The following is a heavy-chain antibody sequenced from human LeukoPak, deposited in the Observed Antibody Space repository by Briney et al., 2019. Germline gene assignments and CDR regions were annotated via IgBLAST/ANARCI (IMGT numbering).Heavy chain of an antibody. J-gene: IGHJ4*02. CDR3: AKGLLGAVVQPFDY. CDR1: GFTFDDYA. D-gene: IGHD6-19*01. V-gene: IGHV3-9*03. Sequence: PGGSLRLSCAVSGFTFDDYAMHWVRQAPGKGLEWVSGISWNSGSIGYADSVKGRFTISRDNAKNSLYLQMNSLRAEDMALYYCAKGLLGAVVQPFDYWGQGTLVTVSS. CDR2: ISWNSGSI.